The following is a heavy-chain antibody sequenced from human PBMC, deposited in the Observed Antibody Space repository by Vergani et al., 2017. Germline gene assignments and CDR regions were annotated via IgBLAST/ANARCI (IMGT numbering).Heavy chain of an antibody. Sequence: EVQLVESGGGLVQPGGSLRLSCAASGFTVSSNHMSWVRQAPGKGLEWVSVIYSGGSTYYADSVKGRFTISRDNSKNTLYLQMNSLRAEDTAVYYCAREKDTVTTSENWFDPWGQGTLVTVSS. CDR3: AREKDTVTTSENWFDP. CDR1: GFTVSSNH. CDR2: IYSGGST. J-gene: IGHJ5*02. V-gene: IGHV3-66*02. D-gene: IGHD4-17*01.